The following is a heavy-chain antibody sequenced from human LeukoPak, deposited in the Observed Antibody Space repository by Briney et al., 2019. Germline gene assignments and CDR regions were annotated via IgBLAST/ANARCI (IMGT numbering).Heavy chain of an antibody. D-gene: IGHD3-10*01. Sequence: AETLSLTCTVSGVSISSSNYYWGWLRPPPGKGREWVVNIFDSGTTYSSPSLDRRLTTSLDTSRNQFSLKLTSVPAADTAVYYCAKSNGYGLVDIWGQGTMVTVSS. CDR2: IFDSGTT. CDR1: GVSISSSNYY. CDR3: AKSNGYGLVDI. J-gene: IGHJ3*02. V-gene: IGHV4-39*07.